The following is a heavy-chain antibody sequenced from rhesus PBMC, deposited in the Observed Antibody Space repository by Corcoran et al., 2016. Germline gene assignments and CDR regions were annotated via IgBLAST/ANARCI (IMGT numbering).Heavy chain of an antibody. CDR2: IYGSGGST. V-gene: IGHV4-93*01. CDR3: ARDSYSNQMYYFDY. D-gene: IGHD4-23*01. Sequence: QVQLQESGPAVVKPSETLSLTCAVSGGSISSSNWWLWIRQSPGKGLECIGCIYGSGGSTEYNPDLKSRVTISKDTSKNQCSRKLSSVTAADTAVYYCARDSYSNQMYYFDYWGQGVLVTVSS. J-gene: IGHJ4*01. CDR1: GGSISSSNW.